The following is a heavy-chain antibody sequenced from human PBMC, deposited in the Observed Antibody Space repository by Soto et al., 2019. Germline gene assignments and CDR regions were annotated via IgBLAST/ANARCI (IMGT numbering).Heavy chain of an antibody. CDR2: IYYSGST. CDR1: GGSISSGGYY. Sequence: QVQLQESGPGLVKPSQTLSLTCTVSGGSISSGGYYWSWIRQHPGKGLEWIGYIYYSGSTYYNPSLKSRVTISVDTAKNQFSLKLSSVTAADTAVYYCARASSSTIFGVVNPHPFDYWGQGTLVTVSS. J-gene: IGHJ4*02. CDR3: ARASSSTIFGVVNPHPFDY. V-gene: IGHV4-31*03. D-gene: IGHD3-3*01.